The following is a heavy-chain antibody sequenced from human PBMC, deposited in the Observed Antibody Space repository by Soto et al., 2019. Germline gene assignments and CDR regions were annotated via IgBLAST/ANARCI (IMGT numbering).Heavy chain of an antibody. Sequence: SETLSLTCAVYGVSFSGYYWSWISQPPGKGLEWIGEINHSGSTNYNPSLKSRVTISVDTSKNQFSLKLSSVTAADTAVYYCARAFERYYYYYMDVWGKGTTVTVSS. CDR1: GVSFSGYY. D-gene: IGHD3-9*01. CDR3: ARAFERYYYYYMDV. CDR2: INHSGST. V-gene: IGHV4-34*01. J-gene: IGHJ6*03.